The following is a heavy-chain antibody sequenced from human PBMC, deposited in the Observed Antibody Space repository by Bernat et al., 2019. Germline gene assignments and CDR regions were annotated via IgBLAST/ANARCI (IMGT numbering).Heavy chain of an antibody. CDR3: ARALDSSGYYKYFDY. J-gene: IGHJ4*02. V-gene: IGHV3-33*01. Sequence: QVQLVESGGGVVQPGRSLRLSCAASGFTFSSYGMHWVRQAPGKGLEWVAVIWYDGSNKYYADSVKGRFTISRDNSKNTLYLQMNSLRAEDTAVYYCARALDSSGYYKYFDYWGQGTLDTVSS. CDR1: GFTFSSYG. D-gene: IGHD3-22*01. CDR2: IWYDGSNK.